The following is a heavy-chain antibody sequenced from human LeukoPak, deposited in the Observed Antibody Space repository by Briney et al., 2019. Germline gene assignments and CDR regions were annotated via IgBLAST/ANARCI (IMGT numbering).Heavy chain of an antibody. CDR2: IKEDGSEE. V-gene: IGHV3-7*01. CDR1: GFNFNTFW. D-gene: IGHD2-2*01. Sequence: GGSLRLSCAAAGFNFNTFWMTWVRQAPGKGLEWVANIKEDGSEEYYVDSVKGRFTISRDNAKNSLYLQMNSLRAEDTAVYYCARPRYCSSISCYFHAFDVWGQGTMVTVSS. CDR3: ARPRYCSSISCYFHAFDV. J-gene: IGHJ3*01.